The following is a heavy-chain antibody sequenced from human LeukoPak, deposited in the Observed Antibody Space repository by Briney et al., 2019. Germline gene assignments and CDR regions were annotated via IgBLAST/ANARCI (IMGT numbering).Heavy chain of an antibody. Sequence: SETLSLTCAVYGGSFSGYYWSWIRQPPGKGLEWIGEINHSGSTNYNPSLKSRVTISVDTSKNQFSLKLSSVTAADTAVYYCARQVKYSSSYRFDYWGQGTLVTVSS. D-gene: IGHD6-6*01. CDR1: GGSFSGYY. J-gene: IGHJ4*02. CDR2: INHSGST. CDR3: ARQVKYSSSYRFDY. V-gene: IGHV4-34*01.